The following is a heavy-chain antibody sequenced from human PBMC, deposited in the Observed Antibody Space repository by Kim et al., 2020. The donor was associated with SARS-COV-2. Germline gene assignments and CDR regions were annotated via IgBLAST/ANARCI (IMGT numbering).Heavy chain of an antibody. Sequence: SETLSLTCTVSGGSISSYYWSWIRQPPGKGLEWIGYIYYSGSTNYNPSLKSRVTISVDTSKNQFSLKLSSVTAADTAVYYCARGLGDTYYDFWSGYRPYYVYCWGHGTLVTASS. CDR3: ARGLGDTYYDFWSGYRPYYVYC. V-gene: IGHV4-59*01. CDR1: GGSISSYY. J-gene: IGHJ4*03. D-gene: IGHD3-3*01. CDR2: IYYSGST.